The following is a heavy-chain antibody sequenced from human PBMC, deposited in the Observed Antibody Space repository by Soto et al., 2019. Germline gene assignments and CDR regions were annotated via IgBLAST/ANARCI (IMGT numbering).Heavy chain of an antibody. CDR3: ARVSYYYDNSGYSYGWFGP. V-gene: IGHV4-59*11. Sequence: PSETLSLTCSVSGGSMSNHYWSWIRQPPGKGLEWIGDIYYSGSTDYNPSLKSRVSISVDTSKSQSFLKLNAVTAADTAVYFCARVSYYYDNSGYSYGWFGPWGQGTLVTVPQ. CDR1: GGSMSNHY. CDR2: IYYSGST. D-gene: IGHD3-22*01. J-gene: IGHJ5*02.